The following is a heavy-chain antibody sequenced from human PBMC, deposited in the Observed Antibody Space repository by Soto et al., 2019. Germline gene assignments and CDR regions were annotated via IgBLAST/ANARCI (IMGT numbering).Heavy chain of an antibody. CDR1: GFTFGSYA. CDR2: ISGSGGST. Sequence: EVQLLESGGGLVQPGGSLRLSCAASGFTFGSYAMSWVRQAPGKGLEWVSAISGSGGSTYYADSVKGRFTISRDNSKNTLYLQMNSLRAEDTAVYYCAKPHSSSSMVWDYWGQGTLVTVSS. V-gene: IGHV3-23*01. J-gene: IGHJ4*02. CDR3: AKPHSSSSMVWDY. D-gene: IGHD6-6*01.